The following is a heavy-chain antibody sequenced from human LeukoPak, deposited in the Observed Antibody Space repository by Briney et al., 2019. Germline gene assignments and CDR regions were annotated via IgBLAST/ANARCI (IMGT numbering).Heavy chain of an antibody. V-gene: IGHV3-48*03. Sequence: PGGSLRLSCAASGFTFSSYEMNWVRQAPGKGLEWVSYISSSGSTIYYADSVKGRFTISRDNAKNSLYLQMNSLRAEDTAVYYCAKSEGCGADCYTHYWFYYYMDFWGKGTTVTVSS. J-gene: IGHJ6*03. CDR2: ISSSGSTI. D-gene: IGHD2-21*01. CDR3: AKSEGCGADCYTHYWFYYYMDF. CDR1: GFTFSSYE.